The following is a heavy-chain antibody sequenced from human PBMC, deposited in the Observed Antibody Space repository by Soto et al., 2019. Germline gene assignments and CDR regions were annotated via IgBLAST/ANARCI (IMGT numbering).Heavy chain of an antibody. CDR2: IYYSGST. Sequence: QVQLQESGPGLVKPSQTLSLTCTVSGGSISSGGYYWSWIRQHPGKGLEWIGYIYYSGSTYYNPSLKSRVTRSVDTAKNQFSRKLISVTAADTAVYYCARGRVVVVAATYWFDPWGQGTLVTVSS. V-gene: IGHV4-31*03. CDR3: ARGRVVVVAATYWFDP. CDR1: GGSISSGGYY. D-gene: IGHD2-15*01. J-gene: IGHJ5*02.